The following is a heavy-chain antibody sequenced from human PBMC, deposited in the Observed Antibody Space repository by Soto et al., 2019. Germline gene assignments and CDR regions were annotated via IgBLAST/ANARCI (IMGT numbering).Heavy chain of an antibody. J-gene: IGHJ4*02. Sequence: ASVKVSCKASGYTFTSYYMHWVRQAPGQGLEWKGIINPSGGSTSYAQKFQGRVTMTRDTSTSTVYMELSSLRSEDTAVYYCASDPNDYGEVGSYWGQGTLVTVSS. D-gene: IGHD4-17*01. CDR2: INPSGGST. V-gene: IGHV1-46*01. CDR1: GYTFTSYY. CDR3: ASDPNDYGEVGSY.